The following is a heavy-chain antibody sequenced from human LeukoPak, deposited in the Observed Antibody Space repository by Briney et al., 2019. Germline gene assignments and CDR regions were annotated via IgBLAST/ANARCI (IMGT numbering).Heavy chain of an antibody. D-gene: IGHD3-10*01. Sequence: GGSLRLSCAASGFTFSSYWMNWVRQAPGKGLEWVANINQGGSEKYYVDSVKGRFTISRDNGKNSLYLQLNSLRAEDTAVYYCAREGPGEYFDYWDQGTLVTVSS. CDR3: AREGPGEYFDY. CDR1: GFTFSSYW. CDR2: INQGGSEK. V-gene: IGHV3-7*01. J-gene: IGHJ4*02.